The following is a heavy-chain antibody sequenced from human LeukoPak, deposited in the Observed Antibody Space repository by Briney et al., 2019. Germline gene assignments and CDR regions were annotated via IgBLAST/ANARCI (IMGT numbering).Heavy chain of an antibody. Sequence: PGGSLRLSCAASGFTFSSYGMHWVRQAPGKGREWVADNWYDGSNKSYAASGKSRFTIYRDTSTNTLSLQMNSLRAEDTAVYYCARGVDTAMVKERPRFDPWGQGTLVTVSS. V-gene: IGHV3-33*02. D-gene: IGHD5-18*01. J-gene: IGHJ5*02. CDR1: GFTFSSYG. CDR2: NWYDGSNK. CDR3: ARGVDTAMVKERPRFDP.